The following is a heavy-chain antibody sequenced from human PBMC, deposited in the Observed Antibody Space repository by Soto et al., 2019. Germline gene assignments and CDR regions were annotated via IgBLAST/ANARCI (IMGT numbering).Heavy chain of an antibody. J-gene: IGHJ6*02. CDR3: ARDRFTVTGGYYYYYGMDV. CDR2: IYYSGST. Sequence: SETLSLTCTVSGGSISSYYWNWIRQPPGKGLEWIGHIYYSGSTNYNPSLKSRVTISVDTSKNHFSLKLRSVTAADTAVYYCARDRFTVTGGYYYYYGMDVWGQGTKVTVSS. CDR1: GGSISSYY. D-gene: IGHD3-22*01. V-gene: IGHV4-59*01.